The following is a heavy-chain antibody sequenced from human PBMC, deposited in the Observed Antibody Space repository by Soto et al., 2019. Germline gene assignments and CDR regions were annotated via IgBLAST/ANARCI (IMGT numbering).Heavy chain of an antibody. D-gene: IGHD5-12*01. Sequence: QVQLVQSGAEVKKPGSSVKVSCKASGGTFSSYTISWVRQAPGQGLEWMGRIIPILGIANYAQKFPGRVTITADKSTSKAYMELRSLRSENTAFYYCAVLSCYDLHRSLSFYIWGQGTMVTVSS. V-gene: IGHV1-69*02. CDR2: IIPILGIA. CDR3: AVLSCYDLHRSLSFYI. CDR1: GGTFSSYT. J-gene: IGHJ3*02.